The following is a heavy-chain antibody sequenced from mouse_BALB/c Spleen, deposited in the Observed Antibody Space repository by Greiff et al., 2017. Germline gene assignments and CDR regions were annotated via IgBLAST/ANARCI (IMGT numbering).Heavy chain of an antibody. D-gene: IGHD1-1*01. CDR2: IDPENGDT. Sequence: VQLKQSGAELVRSGASVKLSCTASGFNIKDYYMHWVKQRPEQGLEWIGWIDPENGDTEYAPKFQGKATMTADTSSNTAYLQLSSLTSEDTAVYYCNALLGSSYAGFAYWGQGTLVTVSA. CDR3: NALLGSSYAGFAY. CDR1: GFNIKDYY. J-gene: IGHJ3*01. V-gene: IGHV14-4*02.